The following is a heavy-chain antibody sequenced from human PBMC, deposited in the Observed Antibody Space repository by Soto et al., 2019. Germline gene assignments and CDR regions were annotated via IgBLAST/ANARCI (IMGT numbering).Heavy chain of an antibody. CDR1: GYTFTNYG. Sequence: QVQLVQSGPEVKKPGASVKVSCKASGYTFTNYGMSWARQAPGQGLEWMGWISVDNGKTDYAQKFQGRVTMTTDTSTNTAYMELRSLRSDDTAVYFCARVNIVIVPSPDVWGQGTTVTVSS. V-gene: IGHV1-18*04. CDR2: ISVDNGKT. CDR3: ARVNIVIVPSPDV. D-gene: IGHD2-2*01. J-gene: IGHJ6*02.